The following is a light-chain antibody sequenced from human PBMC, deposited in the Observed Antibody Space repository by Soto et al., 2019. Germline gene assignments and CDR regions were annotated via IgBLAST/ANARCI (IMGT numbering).Light chain of an antibody. Sequence: EIVLTPSPGTLSLSPGERATLSCRASQTVRNNFLAWYQQKPGQAPRLLIHDASSRATGIPDRFSGSGSATDFTLTIARLEPEDFAVYYCQQCSTSPLTFGGGTKVEIK. CDR2: DAS. J-gene: IGKJ4*01. CDR1: QTVRNNF. V-gene: IGKV3-20*01. CDR3: QQCSTSPLT.